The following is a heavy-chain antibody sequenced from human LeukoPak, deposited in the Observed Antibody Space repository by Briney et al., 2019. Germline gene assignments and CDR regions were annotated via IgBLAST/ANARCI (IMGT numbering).Heavy chain of an antibody. D-gene: IGHD3-3*01. V-gene: IGHV3-21*01. CDR1: GFTFSSYT. J-gene: IGHJ4*02. CDR2: ISGSDSYI. CDR3: ARWRRQQSEFDL. Sequence: GGSLRLSCAASGFTFSSYTMHWIRQAPGKGLEWVSSISGSDSYIFYADSVKGRFTVSRDNAKDSLYLQMNSLRAEDTAVYYCARWRRQQSEFDLWGQGTLVTVSS.